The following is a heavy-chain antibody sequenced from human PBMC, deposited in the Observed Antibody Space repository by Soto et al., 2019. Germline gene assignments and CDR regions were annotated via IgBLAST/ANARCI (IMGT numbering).Heavy chain of an antibody. Sequence: GGSLRLSCAASGFTFSSFAMTWVRQAPGKGLEWVSAVSGSGDKTYYADSVKGRFTISRDNSKNTVYLQMNSLRAEDTAIYYCVKDLDNWNAADDSDCWGQGPLVTVSS. CDR3: VKDLDNWNAADDSDC. CDR1: GFTFSSFA. CDR2: VSGSGDKT. J-gene: IGHJ4*02. D-gene: IGHD1-20*01. V-gene: IGHV3-23*01.